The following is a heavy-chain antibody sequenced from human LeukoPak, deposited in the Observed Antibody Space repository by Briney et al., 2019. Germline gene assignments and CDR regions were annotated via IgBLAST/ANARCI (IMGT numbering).Heavy chain of an antibody. CDR3: ARVRRGYYDSSGYEDAFDI. D-gene: IGHD3-22*01. V-gene: IGHV4-61*02. Sequence: SQTLSLTCTVSGGSISSGSYYWSWIRQPAGKGLEWIGRIYTSGSTNYHPSLKSRVTISVDTSKNQFSLKLSSVTAADTAVYYCARVRRGYYDSSGYEDAFDIWGQGTMVTVSS. CDR2: IYTSGST. J-gene: IGHJ3*02. CDR1: GGSISSGSYY.